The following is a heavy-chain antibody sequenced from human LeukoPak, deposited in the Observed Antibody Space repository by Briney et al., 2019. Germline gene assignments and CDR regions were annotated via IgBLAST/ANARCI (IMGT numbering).Heavy chain of an antibody. J-gene: IGHJ4*02. CDR2: ISSSSSYI. CDR1: GFIFSSYS. D-gene: IGHD6-19*01. CDR3: ARSGSSGALFDY. V-gene: IGHV3-21*01. Sequence: GGSLRLSCAASGFIFSSYSMNWVRQAPGKGLEWVSSISSSSSYIYYADSVKGRFTISRDNAKNSLYLQMNSLRAEDTAVYYCARSGSSGALFDYWGQGTLVTVSS.